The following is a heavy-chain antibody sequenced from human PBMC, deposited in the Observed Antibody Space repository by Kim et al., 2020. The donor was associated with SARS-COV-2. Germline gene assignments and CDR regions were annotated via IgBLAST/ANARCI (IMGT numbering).Heavy chain of an antibody. J-gene: IGHJ4*02. CDR1: GFTFSAYA. V-gene: IGHV3-23*01. Sequence: GSLRLSCVASGFTFSAYAINWVRQAPGKGLEWVSYISANGDKTYYADSVKGRFTISRDNSKNTLYLEMNSLGREDTAMYSCAKARTVTGGAFDFWGPGSLVTVSS. D-gene: IGHD4-17*01. CDR2: ISANGDKT. CDR3: AKARTVTGGAFDF.